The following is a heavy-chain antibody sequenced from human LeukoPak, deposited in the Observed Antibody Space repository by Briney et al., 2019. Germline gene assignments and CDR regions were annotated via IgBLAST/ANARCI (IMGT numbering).Heavy chain of an antibody. Sequence: ASVKVSCKASGYTFTGYYMHWVRQAPGQGLEWMGWINPNSGGTNYAQKFQGRVTMTRDTSTSTAYMELSRLRSDDTAVYYCARAAAGTGGYFDYWDQGTLVTVSS. CDR2: INPNSGGT. CDR3: ARAAAGTGGYFDY. J-gene: IGHJ4*02. CDR1: GYTFTGYY. D-gene: IGHD6-13*01. V-gene: IGHV1-2*02.